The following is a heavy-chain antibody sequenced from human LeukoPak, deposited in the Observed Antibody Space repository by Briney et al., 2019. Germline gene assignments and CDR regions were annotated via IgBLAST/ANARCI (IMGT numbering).Heavy chain of an antibody. D-gene: IGHD5-18*01. J-gene: IGHJ4*02. Sequence: GGSLRLSCAASGFTFSSYAMHWVRQAPGKGLEYVSAISSNGGSTYYANSVEGRFTISRDNSKNTLYLQMGSLRAEDMAVYYCARGPAMVPLYFDYWGQGTLVTVSS. CDR1: GFTFSSYA. CDR2: ISSNGGST. CDR3: ARGPAMVPLYFDY. V-gene: IGHV3-64*01.